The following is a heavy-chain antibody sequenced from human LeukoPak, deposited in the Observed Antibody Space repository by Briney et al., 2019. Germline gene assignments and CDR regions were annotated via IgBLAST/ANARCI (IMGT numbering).Heavy chain of an antibody. D-gene: IGHD3-10*01. CDR2: MNPNSGNT. CDR3: ARDKYYYGSGSRPLDY. J-gene: IGHJ4*02. V-gene: IGHV1-8*03. Sequence: ASMKVSCKASGYTFTSYDINWVRQATGQGLEWMGWMNPNSGNTGYAQKFQGRVTITRNTSISTAYMELSSLRSEDTAVYYCARDKYYYGSGSRPLDYWGQGTLVTVSS. CDR1: GYTFTSYD.